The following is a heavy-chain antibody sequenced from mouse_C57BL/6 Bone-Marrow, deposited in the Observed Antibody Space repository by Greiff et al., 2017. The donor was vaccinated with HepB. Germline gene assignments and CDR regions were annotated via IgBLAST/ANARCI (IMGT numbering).Heavy chain of an antibody. D-gene: IGHD2-4*01. J-gene: IGHJ1*03. CDR1: GFTFSDYY. V-gene: IGHV5-12*01. Sequence: EVKVVESGGGLVQPGGSLKLSCAASGFTFSDYYMYWVRQTPEKRLAWVAYISNGGGSTYYPDTVKGRFTISRDKAKNTLYLQMSRLKSEDTAMYYCARQYYDYDWYFDVWGTGTTVTVSS. CDR2: ISNGGGST. CDR3: ARQYYDYDWYFDV.